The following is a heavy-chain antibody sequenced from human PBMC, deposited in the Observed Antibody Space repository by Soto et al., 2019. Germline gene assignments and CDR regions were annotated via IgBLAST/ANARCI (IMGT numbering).Heavy chain of an antibody. J-gene: IGHJ4*02. CDR2: ISGSGGST. Sequence: LRLSCAASGFTFSSYAMSWVRQAPGKGLEWVSAISGSGGSTYYADSVKGRFTISRDNSKNTLYLQMNSLRDEDTAVYYCAKCSPLSIWFGESPHYYFAYWGQGPLVIVSS. D-gene: IGHD3-10*01. CDR3: AKCSPLSIWFGESPHYYFAY. V-gene: IGHV3-23*01. CDR1: GFTFSSYA.